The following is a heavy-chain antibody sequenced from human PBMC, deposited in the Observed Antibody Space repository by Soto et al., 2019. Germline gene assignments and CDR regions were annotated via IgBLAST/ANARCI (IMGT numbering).Heavy chain of an antibody. CDR2: IYYSGST. V-gene: IGHV4-39*01. CDR3: ARSPDSSGYYPRWYYYGMDV. D-gene: IGHD3-22*01. J-gene: IGHJ6*02. CDR1: GGSISSSSYY. Sequence: SETLSLTCTVSGGSISSSSYYWGWIRQPPGKGLEWIGSIYYSGSTYYNPSLKSRVTISVDTSKNQFSLKLSSVTAADTAVYYCARSPDSSGYYPRWYYYGMDVWGQGTTITVSS.